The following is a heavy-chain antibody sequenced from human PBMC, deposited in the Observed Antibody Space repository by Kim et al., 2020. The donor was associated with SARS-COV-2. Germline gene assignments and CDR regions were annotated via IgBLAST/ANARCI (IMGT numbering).Heavy chain of an antibody. Sequence: YNPSLTSRVTISVDTSKKQFSLKVNSVTAADTAVFYWARVGMGSTFFDSWGQGTLVTVSS. CDR3: ARVGMGSTFFDS. J-gene: IGHJ4*02. D-gene: IGHD1-26*01. V-gene: IGHV4-39*07.